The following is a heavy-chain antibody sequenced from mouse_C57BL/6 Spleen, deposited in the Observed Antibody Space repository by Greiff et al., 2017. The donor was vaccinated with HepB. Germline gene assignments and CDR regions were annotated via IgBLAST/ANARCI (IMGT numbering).Heavy chain of an antibody. CDR3: ARSYGSSLAWFAY. Sequence: EVKLVESGGGLVKPGGSLKLSCAASGFTFSDYGMHWVRQAPEKGLEWVAYISSGSSTIYYADTVKGRFTISRDNAKNTLFLQMTSLSSGDTALYYCARSYGSSLAWFAYGGQGTLVTVSA. J-gene: IGHJ3*01. V-gene: IGHV5-17*01. CDR1: GFTFSDYG. CDR2: ISSGSSTI. D-gene: IGHD1-1*01.